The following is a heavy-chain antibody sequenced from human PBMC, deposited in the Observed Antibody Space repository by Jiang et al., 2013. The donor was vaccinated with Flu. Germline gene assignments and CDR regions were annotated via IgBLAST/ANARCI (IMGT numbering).Heavy chain of an antibody. Sequence: VKVSCKVSGYTLTELSMHWVRQAPGKGLEWMGGFDPEDGETIYAQKFQGRVTMTEDTSTDTAYMELSSLRSEDTAVYYCATDAGYRDYFDYWGQGTLVTVSS. CDR3: ATDAGYRDYFDY. D-gene: IGHD2-15*01. J-gene: IGHJ4*02. CDR1: GYTLTELS. CDR2: FDPEDGET. V-gene: IGHV1-24*01.